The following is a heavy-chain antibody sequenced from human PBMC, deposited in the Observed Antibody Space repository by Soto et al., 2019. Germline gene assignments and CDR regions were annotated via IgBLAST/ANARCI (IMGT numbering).Heavy chain of an antibody. CDR3: ARAQGGLVYARGRNYGSGSYYSPDY. J-gene: IGHJ4*02. CDR1: GGSISSGGYY. Sequence: SETLSLTCTVSGGSISSGGYYWSWIRQHPGKGLEWIGYIYYSGSTYYTPSLKSRVTISVGTSKNQFSLKLSSVTAADTAVYYCARAQGGLVYARGRNYGSGSYYSPDYWGQGTLVTVFS. V-gene: IGHV4-31*03. CDR2: IYYSGST. D-gene: IGHD3-10*01.